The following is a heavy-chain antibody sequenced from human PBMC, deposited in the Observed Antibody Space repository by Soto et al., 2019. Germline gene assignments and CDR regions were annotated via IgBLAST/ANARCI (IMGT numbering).Heavy chain of an antibody. CDR1: GYPFHRYY. J-gene: IGHJ4*02. CDR3: ARDRPLNYDFWSGPRGGYDY. CDR2: INPSGGST. D-gene: IGHD3-3*01. Sequence: SGTVSGQDSGYPFHRYYMHWVRQAPGQGLEGLGIINPSGGSTSYAQKFQGRVTMTRDTSTSTVYMELSSLRSEDTAVYYCARDRPLNYDFWSGPRGGYDYWGQGTLVTVSS. V-gene: IGHV1-46*02.